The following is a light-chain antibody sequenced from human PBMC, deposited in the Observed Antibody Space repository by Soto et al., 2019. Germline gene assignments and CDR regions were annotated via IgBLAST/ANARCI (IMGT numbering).Light chain of an antibody. V-gene: IGKV3-11*01. CDR3: QQRSNWPPSIT. J-gene: IGKJ5*01. Sequence: EIVLAQSPATLSLSPGEGATLSCRASQRVSSYLAWYQQKPDQAPRLLIYDAANRATGIPARFSGSGSGTDFTLTISSLEPEDFAVYYCQQRSNWPPSITFGQGTRLEIK. CDR1: QRVSSY. CDR2: DAA.